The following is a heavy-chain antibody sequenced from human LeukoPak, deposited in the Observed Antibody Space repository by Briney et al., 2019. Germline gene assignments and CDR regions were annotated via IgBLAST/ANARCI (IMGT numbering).Heavy chain of an antibody. CDR3: ARGGWQQLGYFDY. D-gene: IGHD6-13*01. CDR1: GGSFSGYY. Sequence: SETLSLTCAVYGGSFSGYYWSWIRQPPGKGLEWIGEINHSGSTNYNPTLKSRVTISVDTSKNQFSLKLSSVTAADTAVYYCARGGWQQLGYFDYXGQGTLVTVSX. CDR2: INHSGST. J-gene: IGHJ4*02. V-gene: IGHV4-34*01.